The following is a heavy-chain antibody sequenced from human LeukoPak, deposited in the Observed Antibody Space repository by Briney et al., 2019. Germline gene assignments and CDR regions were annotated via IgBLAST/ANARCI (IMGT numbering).Heavy chain of an antibody. J-gene: IGHJ3*02. Sequence: APVKVSCKASGGTFSSYAISWVRQAPGQGLEWMGRIIPILGIANYAQKFQGRVTITADKSTSTAYMELSSLRSEDTAVYYCARPQAGIAVAGRGGGAFDIWGQGTMVTVSS. CDR3: ARPQAGIAVAGRGGGAFDI. D-gene: IGHD6-19*01. CDR1: GGTFSSYA. CDR2: IIPILGIA. V-gene: IGHV1-69*04.